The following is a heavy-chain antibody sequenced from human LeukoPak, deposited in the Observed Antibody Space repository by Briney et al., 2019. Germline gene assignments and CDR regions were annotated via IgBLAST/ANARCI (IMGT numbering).Heavy chain of an antibody. CDR1: GGSISSGSYY. Sequence: SETLSLTCTVSGGSISSGSYYWSWIRQPAGKGLEWIGRIYTSGSTNYNPPLKSRVTISVDTSKNQFSLKLSSVTAADTAVYYCARHRDTHPPNNYGFDVWGQGTSVTVSS. CDR2: IYTSGST. V-gene: IGHV4-61*02. D-gene: IGHD1/OR15-1a*01. J-gene: IGHJ6*02. CDR3: ARHRDTHPPNNYGFDV.